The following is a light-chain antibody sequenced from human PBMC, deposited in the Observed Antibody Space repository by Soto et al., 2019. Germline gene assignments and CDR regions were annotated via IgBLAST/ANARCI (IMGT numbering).Light chain of an antibody. V-gene: IGLV1-40*01. CDR2: GNN. Sequence: QLVLTQPPSVSGAPGQTITISCTGSSSNIGAGYDVHWYQQLPGRAPKLLIYGNNNRPSGVPDRFSGSKSGTSVSLAITGLRCEDEADYHCQSYDSSLTNAVFGGGTKLTVL. J-gene: IGLJ2*01. CDR3: QSYDSSLTNAV. CDR1: SSNIGAGYD.